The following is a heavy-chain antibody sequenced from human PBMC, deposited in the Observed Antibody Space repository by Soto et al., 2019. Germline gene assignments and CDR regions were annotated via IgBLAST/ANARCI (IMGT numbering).Heavy chain of an antibody. CDR2: ISYDGSNK. CDR3: AEQWLA. V-gene: IGHV3-30*03. J-gene: IGHJ5*02. Sequence: SLRLSCAASGFTFSSYGMHWVRQAPGKGLEWVAVISYDGSNKYYADSVKGRFTISRDNSKNTLYLQMNSLRAEDTAVYYCAEQWLAWGQGTLVTVSS. CDR1: GFTFSSYG. D-gene: IGHD6-19*01.